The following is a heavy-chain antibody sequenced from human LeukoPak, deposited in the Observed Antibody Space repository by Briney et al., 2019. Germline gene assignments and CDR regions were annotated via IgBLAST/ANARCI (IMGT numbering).Heavy chain of an antibody. V-gene: IGHV3-30*18. D-gene: IGHD6-19*01. Sequence: GGSLRLSCAASGFTFSSYGMHWVRQAPGKGLEWVAVISYDGSNKYYADSVKGRFTISRDNSKNTLYLQMNSLRAEDTAVYYCAKEYSSGWYGVGYFDYWGQGTLVTVSS. CDR1: GFTFSSYG. J-gene: IGHJ4*02. CDR2: ISYDGSNK. CDR3: AKEYSSGWYGVGYFDY.